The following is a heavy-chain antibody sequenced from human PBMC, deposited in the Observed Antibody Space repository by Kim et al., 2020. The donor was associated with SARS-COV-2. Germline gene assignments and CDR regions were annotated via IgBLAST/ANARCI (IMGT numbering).Heavy chain of an antibody. D-gene: IGHD6-13*01. Sequence: YYNPALKSRVTIAVDTSKNQFSLKLSSVTAADTAVYYCARVNSKLYYFDYWGQGTLVTVSS. J-gene: IGHJ4*02. CDR3: ARVNSKLYYFDY. V-gene: IGHV4-31*02.